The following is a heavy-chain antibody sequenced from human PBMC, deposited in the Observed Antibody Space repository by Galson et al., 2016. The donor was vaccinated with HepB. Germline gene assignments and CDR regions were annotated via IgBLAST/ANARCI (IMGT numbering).Heavy chain of an antibody. Sequence: ETLSLTCTVSGGSIRSSDSYWGWIRQPPGKGLESIGSMFYSGATYLNPSLKSRVTISVDTSKNQFSLKLRSVTAADTAVYFCARLTLNEHSNNWFDPWGQGTLVTVSS. J-gene: IGHJ5*02. CDR3: ARLTLNEHSNNWFDP. CDR1: GGSIRSSDSY. CDR2: MFYSGAT. D-gene: IGHD4-11*01. V-gene: IGHV4-39*07.